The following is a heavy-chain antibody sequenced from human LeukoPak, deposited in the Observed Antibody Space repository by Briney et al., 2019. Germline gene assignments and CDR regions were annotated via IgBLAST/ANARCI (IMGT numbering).Heavy chain of an antibody. CDR2: IYYTGNT. D-gene: IGHD3-22*01. V-gene: IGHV4-39*07. CDR1: GGTINGRSFY. Sequence: SETLSLTCTASGGTINGRSFYWAWICQSPEKGLEWIGSIYYTGNTYYNPSLKSRVTISVDTSKNQFSLKLSSVTAADTAVYYCARAYYDSSGAFDYWGQGTLVTVSS. CDR3: ARAYYDSSGAFDY. J-gene: IGHJ4*02.